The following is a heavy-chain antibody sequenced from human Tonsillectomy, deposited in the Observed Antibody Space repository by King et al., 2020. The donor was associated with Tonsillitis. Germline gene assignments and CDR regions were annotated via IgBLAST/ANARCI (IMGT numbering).Heavy chain of an antibody. J-gene: IGHJ4*02. V-gene: IGHV5-51*03. CDR1: GYTSTNYW. CDR3: ATEWAHDGFDY. CDR2: IFLEDSDT. Sequence: EVQLVQSGAEVKKPGESLKISCKASGYTSTNYWIGWVRQMPGKGLEWMGIIFLEDSDTRYSPSFQGQVTISADKSTSTAYLQWRSLTSSDTAIYYCATEWAHDGFDYWGQGTQVTVSS. D-gene: IGHD1-26*01.